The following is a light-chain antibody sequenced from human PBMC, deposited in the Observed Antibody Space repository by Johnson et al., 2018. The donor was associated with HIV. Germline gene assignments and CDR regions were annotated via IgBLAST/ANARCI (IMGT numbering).Light chain of an antibody. J-gene: IGLJ1*01. V-gene: IGLV1-51*01. CDR1: SSNIGNNY. CDR2: AND. CDR3: GTWDSSLNTFV. Sequence: QSVLTQPPSVSAAPGQKVTISCSGSSSNIGNNYVSWYQQLPGTAPKLLISANDKRPSGIPDRFSGSKSGTSATLGITGLQTGDEADYYCGTWDSSLNTFVFGTGTRVTVL.